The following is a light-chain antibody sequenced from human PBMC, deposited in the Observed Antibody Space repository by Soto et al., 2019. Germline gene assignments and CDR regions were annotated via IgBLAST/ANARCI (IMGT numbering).Light chain of an antibody. CDR1: HTVVNDY. V-gene: IGKV3-20*01. CDR2: GVS. J-gene: IGKJ2*01. CDR3: QHLDK. Sequence: VLTQSPGTVSLSPGERATLSCGASHTVVNDYLAWYQQRPGQAPRLLLYGVSRRATGIPDRFSGSGSGTDFTLTIRRLESEDFAVYYCQHLDKFGQGTKVDIK.